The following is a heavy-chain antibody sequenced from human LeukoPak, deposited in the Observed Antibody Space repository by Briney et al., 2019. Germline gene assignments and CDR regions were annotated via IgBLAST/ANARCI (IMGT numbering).Heavy chain of an antibody. Sequence: PGRSLRLSCAASGFTFSSYAMHWVRRAPGKGLEWVVVISYDGSNKYYADSVKGRFTISRDNSKNTLYLQMNSLRAEDTAVYYCAKGSLWFGEFSFFDYWGQGTLVTVSS. J-gene: IGHJ4*02. CDR2: ISYDGSNK. D-gene: IGHD3-10*01. CDR1: GFTFSSYA. V-gene: IGHV3-30*04. CDR3: AKGSLWFGEFSFFDY.